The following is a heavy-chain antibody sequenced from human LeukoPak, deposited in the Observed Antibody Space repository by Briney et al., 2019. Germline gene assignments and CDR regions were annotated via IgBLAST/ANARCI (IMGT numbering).Heavy chain of an antibody. D-gene: IGHD1-26*01. CDR3: ATESGPDKWDASDM. V-gene: IGHV3-7*04. Sequence: GGSLRLSCVASGFTFSTYAMTWVRQAPGKGLVWVATIRVDGSGEYSEDLRKGRFTISRDNAKNSLYLQMNSLRVEDTAVYYCATESGPDKWDASDMWGQGTLVTVSP. CDR2: IRVDGSGE. J-gene: IGHJ3*02. CDR1: GFTFSTYA.